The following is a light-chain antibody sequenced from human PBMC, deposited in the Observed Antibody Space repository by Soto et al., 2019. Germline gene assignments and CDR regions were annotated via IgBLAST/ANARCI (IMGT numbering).Light chain of an antibody. J-gene: IGLJ2*01. CDR3: QTWGTGIVV. V-gene: IGLV4-69*01. Sequence: QLVLTQSPSASASLGASVKLTCTLSSGHSSYAIAWHQQQPEKGPRYLMKLNSDGSHSKGAGIPDRFSGSNSGAERYLTISSLQSEDEADYYCQTWGTGIVVFGGGTKLTVL. CDR1: SGHSSYA. CDR2: LNSDGSH.